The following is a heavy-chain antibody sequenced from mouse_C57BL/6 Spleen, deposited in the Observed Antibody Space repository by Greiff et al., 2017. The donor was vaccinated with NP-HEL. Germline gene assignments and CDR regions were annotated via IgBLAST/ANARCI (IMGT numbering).Heavy chain of an antibody. J-gene: IGHJ4*01. CDR3: AYYGNPGAMDY. CDR2: IYPRSGNT. Sequence: VQLQQSGAELARPGASVKLSCKASGYTFTSYGISWVKQSTGQGLEWIGEIYPRSGNTYYNEKFKGKATLTADKSSSTAYMELRSLTSEDSAVYFCAYYGNPGAMDYWGQGTSVTVSS. CDR1: GYTFTSYG. D-gene: IGHD2-1*01. V-gene: IGHV1-81*01.